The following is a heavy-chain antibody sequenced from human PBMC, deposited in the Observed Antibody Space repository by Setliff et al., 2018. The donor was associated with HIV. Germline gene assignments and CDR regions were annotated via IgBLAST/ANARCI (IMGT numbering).Heavy chain of an antibody. J-gene: IGHJ4*02. V-gene: IGHV1-18*01. Sequence: GASVKVSCKTSGYTFGSHGISWVRQAPGQGLEWMGWISAYNGNTNYAQKFQGRVTMTRDTSTNTAYMVVRSLRPDDTAVYYCAKDKTDGDMGNWGQGTLVTVSS. CDR1: GYTFGSHG. CDR3: AKDKTDGDMGN. CDR2: ISAYNGNT. D-gene: IGHD2-15*01.